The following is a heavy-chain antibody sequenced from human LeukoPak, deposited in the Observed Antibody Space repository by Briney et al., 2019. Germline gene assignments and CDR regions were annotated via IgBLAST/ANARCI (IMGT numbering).Heavy chain of an antibody. CDR1: GYTFSVYY. J-gene: IGHJ3*02. CDR3: AREIVATIGGAFDI. CDR2: INPHSGGT. D-gene: IGHD5-12*01. Sequence: GASVKVSCKASGYTFSVYYLHWVRQAPGHGLEWMGWINPHSGGTHYAQKFQGRVTMTRDTSISTAYMELSSLRSDDTAVYFCAREIVATIGGAFDIWGQGTMVTVSS. V-gene: IGHV1-2*02.